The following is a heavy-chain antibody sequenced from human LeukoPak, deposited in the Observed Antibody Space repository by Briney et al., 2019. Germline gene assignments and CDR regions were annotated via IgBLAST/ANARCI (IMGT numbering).Heavy chain of an antibody. V-gene: IGHV4-34*01. Sequence: SETLSLTCAVYGGSFSGYSWGWIRQPPGKGLEWIGSINYGGNTYYNPSLKSRVTISVDTSKNQFSLKLSSVTAADTAGYYCARHPRSRYNYGFDAFHIWGQGTMVTVSS. D-gene: IGHD5-18*01. J-gene: IGHJ3*02. CDR3: ARHPRSRYNYGFDAFHI. CDR2: INYGGNT. CDR1: GGSFSGYS.